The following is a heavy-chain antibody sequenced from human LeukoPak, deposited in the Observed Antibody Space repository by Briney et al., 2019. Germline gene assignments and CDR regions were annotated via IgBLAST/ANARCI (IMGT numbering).Heavy chain of an antibody. Sequence: QTGGSLRLSCVASGFSFSDHWMNWFRQAPGKGLEWVATIKKDGSEQYYVDSMKGRLTISRDNAKNSLYLQMNSLRAEDTAVYYCARGSPLGYCSSTSCYSNFDYWGQGTLVTVSS. D-gene: IGHD2-2*01. CDR1: GFSFSDHW. J-gene: IGHJ4*02. V-gene: IGHV3-7*01. CDR3: ARGSPLGYCSSTSCYSNFDY. CDR2: IKKDGSEQ.